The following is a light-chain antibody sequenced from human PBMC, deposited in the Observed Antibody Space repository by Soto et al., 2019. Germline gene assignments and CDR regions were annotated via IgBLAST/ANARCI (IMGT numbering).Light chain of an antibody. CDR3: QQVNNYPIT. V-gene: IGKV1-9*01. Sequence: DIQLTQSPSFLSASVGDRVTITCRASQGIRNYLAWYQQKPGRAPKLLMYIASTLQTGVPSRFSGSQSGTEFTLRISSLQPEDFATYYCQQVNNYPITFGQGTRLEIK. J-gene: IGKJ5*01. CDR1: QGIRNY. CDR2: IAS.